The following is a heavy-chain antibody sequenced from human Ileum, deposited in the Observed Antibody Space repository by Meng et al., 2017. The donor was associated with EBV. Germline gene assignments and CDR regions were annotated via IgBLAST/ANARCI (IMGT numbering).Heavy chain of an antibody. D-gene: IGHD2-8*02. CDR2: MYDSDSGKA. CDR1: GASASSGGYH. V-gene: IGHV4-61*03. CDR3: AYYTAGRGGVGS. Sequence: QGQLQVWGPVLVKPSETLSLSCSVSGASASSGGYHWSWIRQPPGKGLEWIGCMYDSDSGKAKYNPSLNSRVIISLDTSKNHFVLKLTSVTAADTAVYYCAYYTAGRGGVGSWGQGTLVTVSS. J-gene: IGHJ4*02.